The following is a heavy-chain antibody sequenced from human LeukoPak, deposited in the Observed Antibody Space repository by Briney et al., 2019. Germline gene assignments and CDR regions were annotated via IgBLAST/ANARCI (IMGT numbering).Heavy chain of an antibody. Sequence: ASVKVSCKASGYTFTSYGISWVRQAPGQGLEWMGWISAYNGNTNYAQKLQGRVTMTTDTSTSTAYMELRSLRSDDTAVYYCARAWLPKRYGSGSYYVYWGPGTLVTVSS. V-gene: IGHV1-18*01. CDR1: GYTFTSYG. D-gene: IGHD3-10*01. J-gene: IGHJ4*02. CDR2: ISAYNGNT. CDR3: ARAWLPKRYGSGSYYVY.